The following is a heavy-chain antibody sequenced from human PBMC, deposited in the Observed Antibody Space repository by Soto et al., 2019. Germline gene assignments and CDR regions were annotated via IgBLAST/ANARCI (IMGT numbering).Heavy chain of an antibody. CDR2: IKSKNDGETA. CDR1: GFTFTNAW. J-gene: IGHJ4*02. D-gene: IGHD3-10*01. CDR3: TTGFKVGVTVSY. Sequence: EVQLVESGGGLVKPGGSLRLSCAASGFTFTNAWMIWVRQAPGKGLEWVGRIKSKNDGETADYAAPVNGRFTISRDDSINTLYLQMNSLKTEDTALYYCTTGFKVGVTVSYWGQGTLLTVSS. V-gene: IGHV3-15*07.